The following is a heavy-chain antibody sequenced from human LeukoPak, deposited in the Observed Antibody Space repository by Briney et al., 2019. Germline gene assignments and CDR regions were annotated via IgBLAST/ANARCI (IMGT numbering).Heavy chain of an antibody. Sequence: SCKASGYTFTSYYMHWVHQAPGKGLEWVAVISYDGSNKYYADSVKGRFTISRDNSKNTLYLQMNSLRAEDTAVYYCARDLLQKATLDYWGQGTLVTVSS. V-gene: IGHV3-30*04. CDR2: ISYDGSNK. CDR3: ARDLLQKATLDY. CDR1: GYTFTSYY. J-gene: IGHJ4*02.